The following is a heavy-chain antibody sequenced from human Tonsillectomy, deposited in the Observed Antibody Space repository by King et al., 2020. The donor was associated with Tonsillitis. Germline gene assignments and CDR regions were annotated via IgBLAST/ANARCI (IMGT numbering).Heavy chain of an antibody. CDR3: ARGGVVPPAAQTYWYFDL. J-gene: IGHJ2*01. CDR1: GGSVSSYY. V-gene: IGHV4-59*02. Sequence: VQLQESGPGLVKSSETLSLTCTVSGGSVSSYYWSLLRQPPGKGLEGIGSIYHSWITNYNPLLKSAVTISVDTSHTRFSLNLSSVTAADTAVYYCARGGVVPPAAQTYWYFDLWGRGTLVTVSS. D-gene: IGHD2-2*01. CDR2: IYHSWIT.